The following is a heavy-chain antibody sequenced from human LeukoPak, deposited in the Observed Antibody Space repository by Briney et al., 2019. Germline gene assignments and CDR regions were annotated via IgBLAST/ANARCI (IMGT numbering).Heavy chain of an antibody. Sequence: GGSLRLSCAASGFTFSDYYMSWLRQAPGKGLEWVSYISGSGGSTYYADSVKGRFTISRDNSKNTLYLQMNSLRAEDTAVYYCARVKYYYDSSGYYNWFDPWGQGTLVTVSS. CDR2: ISGSGGST. CDR3: ARVKYYYDSSGYYNWFDP. J-gene: IGHJ5*02. V-gene: IGHV3-23*01. D-gene: IGHD3-22*01. CDR1: GFTFSDYY.